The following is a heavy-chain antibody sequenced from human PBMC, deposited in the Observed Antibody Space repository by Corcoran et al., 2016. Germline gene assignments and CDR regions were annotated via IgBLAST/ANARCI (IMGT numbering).Heavy chain of an antibody. CDR1: GYTFTSYG. CDR3: AREDYYDSSGYPPAHDAFDI. D-gene: IGHD3-22*01. V-gene: IGHV1-18*01. Sequence: QVQLVQSGAEVKKPGASVKVSCKASGYTFTSYGISWVRQAPGQGLEWMGWISAYNGNTNYAQKLQGRVTMTTDTSTSTAYMEMRSLRSDDTAVYYCAREDYYDSSGYPPAHDAFDIWGQGTMVTGSS. CDR2: ISAYNGNT. J-gene: IGHJ3*02.